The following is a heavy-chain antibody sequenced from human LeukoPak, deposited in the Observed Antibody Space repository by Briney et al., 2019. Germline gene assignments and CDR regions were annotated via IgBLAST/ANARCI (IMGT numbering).Heavy chain of an antibody. D-gene: IGHD2-2*01. V-gene: IGHV4-34*01. CDR1: GVSFSGYY. Sequence: ASEILSLTCAVYGVSFSGYYWSWIRQPPGKGLEWIGEINHSGITNYNPSLKSRVTMSVDTSKNQFSLKLNSVTAADTAVYYCARGALGYCSSSSCYDAFDIWGQGTRVTVSS. CDR2: INHSGIT. CDR3: ARGALGYCSSSSCYDAFDI. J-gene: IGHJ3*02.